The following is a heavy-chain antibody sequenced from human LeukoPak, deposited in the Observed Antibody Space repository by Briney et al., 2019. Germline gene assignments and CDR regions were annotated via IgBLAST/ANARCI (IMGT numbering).Heavy chain of an antibody. D-gene: IGHD6-13*01. J-gene: IGHJ6*02. CDR3: VRDRGIASTGGYGMDV. V-gene: IGHV3-53*01. CDR1: GFTVSNIY. CDR2: IHSGGIT. Sequence: QPGGSLRLSCAASGFTVSNIYMSWVRRAPGTGLEWVSIIHSGGITHYADSVKGRFTISRDNSKNTLYLQMNSLRAEDTAVYYCVRDRGIASTGGYGMDVWGQGTTVTVSS.